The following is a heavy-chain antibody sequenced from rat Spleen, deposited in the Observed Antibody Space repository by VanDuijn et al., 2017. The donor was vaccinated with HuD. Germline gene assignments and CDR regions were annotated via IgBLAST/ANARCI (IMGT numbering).Heavy chain of an antibody. CDR2: ISYSGST. CDR3: ARSLSYAHYFWYFDF. Sequence: EVQLQESGPGLVKPSQSLSLTCSVTGYSITSNYWGWIRKFPGNKMEWMGYISYSGSTSYNPSLKSRISITRDTSKNQFFLQLNSVTNEDIATYYCARSLSYAHYFWYFDFWGPGTMVTVSS. CDR1: GYSITSNY. D-gene: IGHD1-12*01. V-gene: IGHV3-1*01. J-gene: IGHJ1*01.